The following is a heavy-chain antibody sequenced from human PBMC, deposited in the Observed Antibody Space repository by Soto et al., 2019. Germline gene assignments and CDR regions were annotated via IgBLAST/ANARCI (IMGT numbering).Heavy chain of an antibody. CDR3: AKGARGVYYDILTGPSSRMDV. D-gene: IGHD3-9*01. Sequence: GGSLRLSCAASGFTFSSYGMHWVRQAPGKGLEWVAVISYDGGNKYYADSVKGRFTISRDNSKNTLYLQMNSLRAEDTAVYYCAKGARGVYYDILTGPSSRMDVWGQGTTVTVSS. J-gene: IGHJ6*02. CDR2: ISYDGGNK. V-gene: IGHV3-30*18. CDR1: GFTFSSYG.